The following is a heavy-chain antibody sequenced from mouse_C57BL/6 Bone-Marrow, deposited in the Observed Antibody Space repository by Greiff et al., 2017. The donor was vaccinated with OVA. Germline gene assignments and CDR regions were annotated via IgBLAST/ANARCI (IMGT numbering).Heavy chain of an antibody. CDR2: IYPGSGNT. J-gene: IGHJ3*01. V-gene: IGHV1-76*01. D-gene: IGHD2-1*01. CDR1: GYTFTDYY. Sequence: QVQLQQSGAELVRPGASVKLSCKASGYTFTDYYINWVKQRPGQGLEWIARIYPGSGNTYYNEKFKGKATLTAEKSSSTAYMQLSSLTSEDSAVYLCARPYGNYEFAYWGQGTLVTVSA. CDR3: ARPYGNYEFAY.